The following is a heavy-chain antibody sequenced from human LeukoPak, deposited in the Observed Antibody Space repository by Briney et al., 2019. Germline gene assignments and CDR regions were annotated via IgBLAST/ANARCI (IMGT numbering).Heavy chain of an antibody. CDR3: ATFAVAELGRSDY. V-gene: IGHV1-69*05. CDR1: GGTFISYA. J-gene: IGHJ4*02. D-gene: IGHD6-13*01. Sequence: SVKVSCKASGGTFISYAISWVRQAPGQGLEWMGGIIPIFGTANYAQKFQGRVTITTDEPTSTAYMELSSLRSEDTAVYYCATFAVAELGRSDYWGQGTLVTVSS. CDR2: IIPIFGTA.